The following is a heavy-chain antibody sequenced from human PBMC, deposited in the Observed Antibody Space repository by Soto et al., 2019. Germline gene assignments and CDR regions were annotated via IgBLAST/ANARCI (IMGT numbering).Heavy chain of an antibody. CDR2: ISTNGGST. Sequence: GGSLRLSCSASGFTFSIYAMHWFRQAPGKGLEYVSSISTNGGSTHYADSVKGRFTISRDNSKNTQYLQMNSLRAEDTAVYYCATAKLLLPWLFDYWGQGTLVTVSS. V-gene: IGHV3-64*04. CDR1: GFTFSIYA. CDR3: ATAKLLLPWLFDY. D-gene: IGHD2-15*01. J-gene: IGHJ4*02.